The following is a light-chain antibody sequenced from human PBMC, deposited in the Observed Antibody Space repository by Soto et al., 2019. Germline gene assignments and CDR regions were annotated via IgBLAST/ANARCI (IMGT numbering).Light chain of an antibody. Sequence: DIVMTQSPDSLAVSLGERATINCKSSQSVLYTSNNKNYLAWYQKKPGQPPRLLIYWASTRQFGVPDRFSGSGSGTDFTFSISSLQPEDVAIYYCQQYYSSPQAFGPGTRLEIK. CDR1: QSVLYTSNNKNY. J-gene: IGKJ2*01. CDR3: QQYYSSPQA. V-gene: IGKV4-1*01. CDR2: WAS.